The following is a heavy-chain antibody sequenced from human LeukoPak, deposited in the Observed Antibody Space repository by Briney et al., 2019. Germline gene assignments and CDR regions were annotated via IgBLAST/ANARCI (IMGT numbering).Heavy chain of an antibody. J-gene: IGHJ4*02. CDR2: IFYTGST. V-gene: IGHV4-59*01. Sequence: SETLSLTCTVSGGSIRNYYWNWIRQPPGKGLEWIGYIFYTGSTSYNPSLKSRVTISVDTSKNQFSLKLTSVTAADTAVYYCARGLTGSTGFDYWGQGTLVAVSS. D-gene: IGHD1-7*01. CDR1: GGSIRNYY. CDR3: ARGLTGSTGFDY.